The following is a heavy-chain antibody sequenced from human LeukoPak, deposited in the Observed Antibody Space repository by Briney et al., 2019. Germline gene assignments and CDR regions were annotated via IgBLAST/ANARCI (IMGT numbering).Heavy chain of an antibody. CDR3: ARETTALDY. D-gene: IGHD1-1*01. V-gene: IGHV4-59*11. Sequence: SETLSLTCTVSGGSISGHYWSWIRQSPGKGLEWLGYIYYSGNTAYNPSLKGRLTISVDTSKNQFSLRLNSVTAADTAVYYCARETTALDYWGQGTLVTVSS. CDR2: IYYSGNT. J-gene: IGHJ4*02. CDR1: GGSISGHY.